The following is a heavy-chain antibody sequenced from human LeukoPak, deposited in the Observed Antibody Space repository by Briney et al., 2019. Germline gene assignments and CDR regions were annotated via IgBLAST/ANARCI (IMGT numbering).Heavy chain of an antibody. Sequence: GGSLRLSCAASGFTFSSYAMSWVRQASGKGLEWVGRIRSKANSYATAYAASVKGRFTISRDDSKNTAYLQMNSLKTEDTAVYYCTRLSSGWAFDYWGQGTLVTVSS. CDR1: GFTFSSYA. CDR2: IRSKANSYAT. CDR3: TRLSSGWAFDY. V-gene: IGHV3-73*01. J-gene: IGHJ4*02. D-gene: IGHD6-19*01.